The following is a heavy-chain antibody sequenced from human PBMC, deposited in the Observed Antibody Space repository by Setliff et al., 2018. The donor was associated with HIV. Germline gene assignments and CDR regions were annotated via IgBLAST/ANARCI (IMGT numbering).Heavy chain of an antibody. V-gene: IGHV1-69*06. CDR2: IIPIFGTA. CDR3: ARERGYFRITMIVVAAFDI. CDR1: GGTFSSYA. D-gene: IGHD3-22*01. J-gene: IGHJ3*02. Sequence: SVKVSCKASGGTFSSYAISWVRQAPGQGLDWMGGIIPIFGTANYAQKFQGRVTITADKSTSTAYMELSSLRSEDTAVYYCARERGYFRITMIVVAAFDIWGQGTMVTVSS.